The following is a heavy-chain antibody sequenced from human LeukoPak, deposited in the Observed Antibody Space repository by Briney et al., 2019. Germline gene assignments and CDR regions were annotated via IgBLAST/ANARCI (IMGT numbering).Heavy chain of an antibody. D-gene: IGHD4-17*01. CDR3: ASDIAVHDAFDI. CDR1: GGSISSYY. CDR2: IYTSGST. V-gene: IGHV4-4*07. J-gene: IGHJ3*02. Sequence: PSDTLSLTCTVSGGSISSYYWRWIRQPAGKRLEWIGRIYTSGSTNYNPSLKSRVTMSVDTSKNQFSLKLSSVTAADTAVYYCASDIAVHDAFDIWGQGTMVTVSS.